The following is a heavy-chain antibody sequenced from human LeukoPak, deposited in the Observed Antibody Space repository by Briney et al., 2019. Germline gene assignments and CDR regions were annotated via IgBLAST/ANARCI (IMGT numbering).Heavy chain of an antibody. CDR1: GGTFSSYT. Sequence: SVKVSCKASGGTFSSYTISWVRQAPGQGLEWMGRIIPILGIANYAQKFQGRVTITADKSTSTAYMELSSLRSEDTAVYYCARELLTARSEDAFDIWGQETMVTVSS. CDR2: IIPILGIA. D-gene: IGHD6-6*01. V-gene: IGHV1-69*04. J-gene: IGHJ3*02. CDR3: ARELLTARSEDAFDI.